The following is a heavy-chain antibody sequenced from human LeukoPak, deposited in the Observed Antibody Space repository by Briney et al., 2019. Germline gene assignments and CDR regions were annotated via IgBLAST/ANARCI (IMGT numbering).Heavy chain of an antibody. CDR1: GYTFTTKY. Sequence: ASVKVSCKASGYTFTTKYIHWVRQAPGQGLDWMGMINPGGGSTTYAQKFQGRVTMTTDTSTSTVYMELSGLRSEDTALYYCATAGGIIEFFDLWGRGTLVTVSS. CDR3: ATAGGIIEFFDL. CDR2: INPGGGST. D-gene: IGHD3-16*02. J-gene: IGHJ2*01. V-gene: IGHV1-46*01.